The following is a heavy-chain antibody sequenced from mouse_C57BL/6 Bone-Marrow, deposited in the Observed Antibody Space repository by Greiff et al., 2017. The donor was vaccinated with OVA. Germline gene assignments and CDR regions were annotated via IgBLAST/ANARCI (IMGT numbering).Heavy chain of an antibody. V-gene: IGHV1-26*01. CDR2: INPNNGGT. CDR1: GYTFTDYY. D-gene: IGHD2-2*01. Sequence: VQLQQSGPELVKPGASVKISCKASGYTFTDYYMNWVKQSPGKSLEWIGDINPNNGGTSYNQKFTGKATLTVDKSSSTAYMELRSLTSEDSAGYYCARLGLYGYDEDFDYWGQGTTLTVSA. J-gene: IGHJ2*01. CDR3: ARLGLYGYDEDFDY.